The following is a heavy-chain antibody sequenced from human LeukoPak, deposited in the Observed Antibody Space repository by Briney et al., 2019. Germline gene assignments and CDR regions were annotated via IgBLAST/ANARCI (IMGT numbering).Heavy chain of an antibody. Sequence: SGPTLVNPTQTLTLTCTFSGFSLTTSAVGVGWFRQPPGKPLEWLALIYGSDDKHYSPSLKSRLSVTKETPKNQVVFTMTNMDPVDAATYYCVHNLVTGHRGFDDWGQGALVTVSS. CDR2: IYGSDDK. V-gene: IGHV2-5*01. D-gene: IGHD2-21*02. CDR1: GFSLTTSAVG. J-gene: IGHJ4*02. CDR3: VHNLVTGHRGFDD.